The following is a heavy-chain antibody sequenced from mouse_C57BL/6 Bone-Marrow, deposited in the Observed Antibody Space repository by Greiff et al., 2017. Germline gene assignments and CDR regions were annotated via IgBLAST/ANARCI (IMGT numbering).Heavy chain of an antibody. CDR1: GYTFTSYW. D-gene: IGHD1-1*01. CDR3: ARKDGTTTVSSTGYFDV. J-gene: IGHJ1*03. CDR2: IYPGSGST. Sequence: QVQLQQPGAELVKPGASVKMSCKASGYTFTSYWITWVKQRPGQGLEWIGDIYPGSGSTNYNEKFKSKATLTVDTSSITAYMQLSSLTSEDSAVYYCARKDGTTTVSSTGYFDVWGTGTTVTVSS. V-gene: IGHV1-55*01.